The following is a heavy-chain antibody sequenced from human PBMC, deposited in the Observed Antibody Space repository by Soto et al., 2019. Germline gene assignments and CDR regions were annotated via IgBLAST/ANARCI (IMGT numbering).Heavy chain of an antibody. V-gene: IGHV1-2*02. Sequence: QLHLVQSGAVVKKPGASVTVSCSASGYPVTAYYMHWVRQAPGRGIEWMGGINPATGAAKYTQTFQGRVTLARGTSTSTVFAELSGLTSEDTAVFYCARGGGVGVAGSAAFDMWGQGTLVTVSS. CDR3: ARGGGVGVAGSAAFDM. J-gene: IGHJ3*02. CDR2: INPATGAA. D-gene: IGHD3-3*01. CDR1: GYPVTAYY.